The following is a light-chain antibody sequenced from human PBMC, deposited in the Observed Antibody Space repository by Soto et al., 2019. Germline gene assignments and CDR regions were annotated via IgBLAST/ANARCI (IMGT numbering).Light chain of an antibody. V-gene: IGLV2-14*03. CDR1: SSDVGGYNY. CDR3: CSYTSSSTYV. CDR2: DVS. Sequence: QSVLTQPASVSGSPGQSITISCTGTSSDVGGYNYVSWYQQHPGKAPKLMIYDVSNRPSGVSDRFSGSKSGNTASLTISGVLAEDEADYYCCSYTSSSTYVFGTGTKVTVL. J-gene: IGLJ1*01.